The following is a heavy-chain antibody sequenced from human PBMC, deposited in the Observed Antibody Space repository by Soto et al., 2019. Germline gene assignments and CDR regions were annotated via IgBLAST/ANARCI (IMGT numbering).Heavy chain of an antibody. J-gene: IGHJ4*02. CDR3: SRGTYYPQSSGLHADY. D-gene: IGHD3-22*01. CDR2: ISSDGHHQ. CDR1: GFRFNDCA. Sequence: XXSSATSGFRFNDCAMYWVRQATGRGLEWVAIISSDGHHQFYLDNLRGRFTVSRDNSKNTLYLQMNSLSPEDTAVYYCSRGTYYPQSSGLHADYWGPGTVVTV. V-gene: IGHV3-30*03.